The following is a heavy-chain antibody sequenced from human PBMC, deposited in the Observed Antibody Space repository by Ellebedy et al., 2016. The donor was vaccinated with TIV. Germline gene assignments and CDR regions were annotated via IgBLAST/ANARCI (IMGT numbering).Heavy chain of an antibody. CDR1: GYTFTGYY. CDR3: ARGLAVAGTSHY. D-gene: IGHD6-19*01. J-gene: IGHJ4*02. Sequence: ASVKVSCKASGYTFTGYYMHWVRQAPGQGPEWMGWINPNSGGTTYAQKFQGRVTMTRDTSISTAYMELSRLRSDDTAVYYCARGLAVAGTSHYWGQGTLVTVSS. V-gene: IGHV1-2*02. CDR2: INPNSGGT.